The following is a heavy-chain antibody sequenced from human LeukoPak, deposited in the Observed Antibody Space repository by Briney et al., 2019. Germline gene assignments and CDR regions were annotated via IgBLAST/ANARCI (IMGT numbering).Heavy chain of an antibody. V-gene: IGHV1-24*01. CDR3: ATLGNLKDCSSTSCYYFDY. J-gene: IGHJ4*02. CDR2: FDPEDGET. D-gene: IGHD2-2*01. CDR1: GYTLTELS. Sequence: ASVKVSCKASGYTLTELSMHWVRQAPGKGLEWMGGFDPEDGETIYAQKFQGRVTMTEDTSTDTAYMELSSLRSEDTAVYYCATLGNLKDCSSTSCYYFDYWGQGTLVTVSS.